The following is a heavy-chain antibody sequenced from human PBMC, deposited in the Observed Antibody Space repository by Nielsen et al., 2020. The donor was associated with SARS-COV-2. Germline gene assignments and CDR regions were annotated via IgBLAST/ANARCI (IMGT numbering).Heavy chain of an antibody. J-gene: IGHJ4*02. CDR3: ARGEVYYDSSGVDY. CDR2: ISSSSSYI. D-gene: IGHD3-22*01. CDR1: GFTFSSYS. V-gene: IGHV3-21*01. Sequence: GESLKISCAASGFTFSSYSMNWVRQAPGKGLEWVSSISSSSSYIYYADSVKGRFTISRDNAKNSLYLQMNSLRAEDTAVYYCARGEVYYDSSGVDYWGQGTLVTVSS.